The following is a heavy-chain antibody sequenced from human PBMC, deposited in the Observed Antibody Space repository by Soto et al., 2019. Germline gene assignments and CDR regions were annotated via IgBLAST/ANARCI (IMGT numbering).Heavy chain of an antibody. V-gene: IGHV3-53*01. Sequence: GGSLRLSCAASGFGVSSNYMTWVRQAPGKGLEWVSVIYSGGSTFYADSVKGRFTISRDNSKNTLYLQMNSLRAEDTAVYYCARGSGTLYYFGYWGQGTLVTVSS. D-gene: IGHD1-26*01. J-gene: IGHJ4*02. CDR3: ARGSGTLYYFGY. CDR1: GFGVSSNY. CDR2: IYSGGST.